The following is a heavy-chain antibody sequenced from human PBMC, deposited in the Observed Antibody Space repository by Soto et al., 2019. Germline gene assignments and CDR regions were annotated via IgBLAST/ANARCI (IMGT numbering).Heavy chain of an antibody. V-gene: IGHV1-69*13. Sequence: VASVKVSCKASGGTFSSYAISWVRQAPGQGLEWMGGIIPIFGTANYAQKFQGRVTITADESTSTAYMELSSLRSEDTAVYYCARGPRYGSGSYYYYYGMDVWGQGTTVTVSS. D-gene: IGHD3-10*01. J-gene: IGHJ6*02. CDR1: GGTFSSYA. CDR2: IIPIFGTA. CDR3: ARGPRYGSGSYYYYYGMDV.